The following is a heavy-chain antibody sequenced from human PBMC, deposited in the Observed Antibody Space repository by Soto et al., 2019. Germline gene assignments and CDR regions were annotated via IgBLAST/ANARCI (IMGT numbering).Heavy chain of an antibody. J-gene: IGHJ5*02. Sequence: SETLSLTCTVSGGSISSGGYYWSWIRQHPGKGLEWIGYIYYSGTTYYSPSLKSRVTISVDTSKNQFSLKLTSVTAADTAVYYCARDGGYCSDTSCPNWFDPWGQGTLVTVSS. V-gene: IGHV4-31*03. CDR2: IYYSGTT. CDR3: ARDGGYCSDTSCPNWFDP. D-gene: IGHD2-2*03. CDR1: GGSISSGGYY.